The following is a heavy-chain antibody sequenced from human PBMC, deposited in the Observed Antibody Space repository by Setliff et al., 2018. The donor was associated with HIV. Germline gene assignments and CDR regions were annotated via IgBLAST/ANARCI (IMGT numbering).Heavy chain of an antibody. V-gene: IGHV4-4*08. D-gene: IGHD4-4*01. CDR3: AREHDYSNYRRLDS. CDR1: GDSIITYY. J-gene: IGHJ4*02. Sequence: SETLSLTCTVSGDSIITYYWTWIRQPPGKGLEWIGYIHHSGSSDYTPSLRSRVTMSVDTSKNQFSLKLTSVTAADTAVYYCAREHDYSNYRRLDSWGQGILGTV. CDR2: IHHSGSS.